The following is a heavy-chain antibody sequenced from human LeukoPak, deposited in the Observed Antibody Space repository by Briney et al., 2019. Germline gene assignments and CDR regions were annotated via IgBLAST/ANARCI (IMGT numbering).Heavy chain of an antibody. CDR2: IYYSGST. CDR1: GGSISSGGYY. J-gene: IGHJ4*02. V-gene: IGHV4-31*03. CDR3: ARSPVLYDSSGYYLYYFDY. Sequence: SETLSLTCTVSGGSISSGGYYWSWIRQHPGQGLEWIGYIYYSGSTYYNPSLKSRVTISVDTSKNQFSLKLSSVTAADTAVYYCARSPVLYDSSGYYLYYFDYWGQGTLVTVSS. D-gene: IGHD3-22*01.